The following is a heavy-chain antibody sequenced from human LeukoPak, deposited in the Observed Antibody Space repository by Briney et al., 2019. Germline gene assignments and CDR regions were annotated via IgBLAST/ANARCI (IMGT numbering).Heavy chain of an antibody. CDR3: AREEPITMVRGVITLLVY. CDR2: ISAYNGNT. J-gene: IGHJ4*02. Sequence: ASVKVSCKASGYTFTSYGISWVRQAPGQGLEWMGWISAYNGNTNYAQKLQGRVTMTTDTSTSTAYMELRSLRSDDTAVYYCAREEPITMVRGVITLLVYWGQGTLVTVSS. CDR1: GYTFTSYG. D-gene: IGHD3-10*01. V-gene: IGHV1-18*01.